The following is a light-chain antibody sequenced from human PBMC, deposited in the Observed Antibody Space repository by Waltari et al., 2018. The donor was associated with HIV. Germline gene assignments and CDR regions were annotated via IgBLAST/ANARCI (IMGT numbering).Light chain of an antibody. Sequence: EIVMTQSPATLSVSPAERVTLSCRASQSVSNKVAWYQKKPGQAPRLLIYGAYNRVTDIPGRFSGSGSVTEFTLTISSLRSEDFAVYYCQQYDSRPPRTFGQGTKVEIK. CDR2: GAY. CDR1: QSVSNK. V-gene: IGKV3-15*01. CDR3: QQYDSRPPRT. J-gene: IGKJ1*01.